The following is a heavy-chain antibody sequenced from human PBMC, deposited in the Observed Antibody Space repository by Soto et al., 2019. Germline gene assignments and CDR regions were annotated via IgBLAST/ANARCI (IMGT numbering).Heavy chain of an antibody. D-gene: IGHD3-10*01. CDR3: AKALTMASPNWFDP. CDR1: GGPFSTYA. J-gene: IGHJ5*02. CDR2: IIPIFGTA. V-gene: IGHV1-69*01. Sequence: QLVQSGAEVTKPGSSVKVSCKASGGPFSTYAISWVRQAPGQGLEWMGGIIPIFGTANYAQRFLGRVTISADDSTSTAYMELRSLTSDDTAVYYCAKALTMASPNWFDPWGQGTQVTVSS.